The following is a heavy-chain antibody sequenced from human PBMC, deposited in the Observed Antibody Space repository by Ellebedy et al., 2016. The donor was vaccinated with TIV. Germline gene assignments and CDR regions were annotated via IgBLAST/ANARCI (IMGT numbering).Heavy chain of an antibody. J-gene: IGHJ4*02. Sequence: SETLSLXXSVSGASATSGTSSWNWFRQPPGKGLEWIGYMYNSGRSNYNPSLKSRVTISVDSSKDQFSLNLQSVTAVDTALYYCARGVLSGFGQHFDYWGQGTLVTVS. CDR2: MYNSGRS. D-gene: IGHD3-3*01. CDR1: GASATSGTSS. CDR3: ARGVLSGFGQHFDY. V-gene: IGHV4-61*01.